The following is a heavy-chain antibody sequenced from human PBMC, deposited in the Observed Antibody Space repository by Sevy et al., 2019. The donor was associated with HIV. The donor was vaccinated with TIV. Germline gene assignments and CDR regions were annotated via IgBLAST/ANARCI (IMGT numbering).Heavy chain of an antibody. J-gene: IGHJ3*02. CDR3: ASPVLGYCSGGSCRPDAFDI. V-gene: IGHV3-48*02. CDR1: GFTFSSYS. Sequence: GGSLRLSCAASGFTFSSYSMNWVRQAPGKGLEWVSYISSSSSTIYYADSVKGRFTISRDNAKNSLYLQMNSLRDEDMAVYYCASPVLGYCSGGSCRPDAFDIWGQGTMVTVSS. D-gene: IGHD2-15*01. CDR2: ISSSSSTI.